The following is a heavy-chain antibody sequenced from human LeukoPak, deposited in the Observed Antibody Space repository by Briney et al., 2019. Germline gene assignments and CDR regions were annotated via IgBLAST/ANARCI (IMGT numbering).Heavy chain of an antibody. D-gene: IGHD1-26*01. Sequence: SVKVSCKASGGTFSSYAISWVRQAPGQGLEWMGRIIPILGIANYAQKFQGRVTITADKSTSTAYMELSSLRSEDTAVYYCASFKGIVGAGPRFDPWGQGTLVTVSS. J-gene: IGHJ5*02. CDR1: GGTFSSYA. CDR2: IIPILGIA. CDR3: ASFKGIVGAGPRFDP. V-gene: IGHV1-69*04.